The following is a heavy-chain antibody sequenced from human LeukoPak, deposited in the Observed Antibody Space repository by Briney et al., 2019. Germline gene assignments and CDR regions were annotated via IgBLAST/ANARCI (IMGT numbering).Heavy chain of an antibody. CDR3: ARHMDDYYDSSGYPLAHAFDI. CDR2: IYYSGST. D-gene: IGHD3-22*01. Sequence: SETLSLTCTVSGGSISSSSYYWGWIRQPPGKGLEWIGSIYYSGSTHYNPSLKSRVTISVDTSKNQFSLKLSSVTAADTAVYYCARHMDDYYDSSGYPLAHAFDIWGQGTMVTVSS. J-gene: IGHJ3*02. CDR1: GGSISSSSYY. V-gene: IGHV4-39*01.